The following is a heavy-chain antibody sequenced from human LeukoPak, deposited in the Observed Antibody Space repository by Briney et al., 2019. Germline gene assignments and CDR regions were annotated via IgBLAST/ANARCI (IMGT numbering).Heavy chain of an antibody. J-gene: IGHJ4*02. D-gene: IGHD3-22*01. CDR3: ARTPDVFYDSSGYVDY. V-gene: IGHV4-59*01. CDR2: IYYSGST. CDR1: GGSISSYY. Sequence: SETLSLTCTVSGGSISSYYWSWIRQPPGKGLELIGYIYYSGSTNYNPSLKSRVTISVDTSKNQFSLKLSSVTAADTAVYYCARTPDVFYDSSGYVDYWGQGTLVTVSS.